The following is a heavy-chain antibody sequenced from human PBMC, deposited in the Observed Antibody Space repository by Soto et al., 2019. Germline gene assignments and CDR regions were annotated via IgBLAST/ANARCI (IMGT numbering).Heavy chain of an antibody. CDR2: ISSNGGDT. J-gene: IGHJ4*02. Sequence: RGPLRLSCAASGFTFSTYAMNWVRQAPGKGLEYVAAISSNGGDTFYADSVGGRFTISRDNSKNTLYLQAGRLRAEDMAVYYCARSNQDFWSGYPQGFFDFWGQGALVTVSS. V-gene: IGHV3-64*02. CDR1: GFTFSTYA. D-gene: IGHD3-3*01. CDR3: ARSNQDFWSGYPQGFFDF.